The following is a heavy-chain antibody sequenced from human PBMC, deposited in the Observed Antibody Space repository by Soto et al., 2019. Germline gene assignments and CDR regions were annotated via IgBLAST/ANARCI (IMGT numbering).Heavy chain of an antibody. CDR2: VWFDGSKK. CDR3: AREGRAYCGGDCSLFDN. V-gene: IGHV3-33*01. CDR1: GFTFSSYG. J-gene: IGHJ4*02. D-gene: IGHD2-21*02. Sequence: QVQLVESGGGVVQSGRSLRLSCAASGFTFSSYGMHWVRQAPGKGLEWVALVWFDGSKKYYADSVKGRVTISRDNSKKTLYLQMNSLRVEDTAVYYCAREGRAYCGGDCSLFDNWGQGTLVTVSS.